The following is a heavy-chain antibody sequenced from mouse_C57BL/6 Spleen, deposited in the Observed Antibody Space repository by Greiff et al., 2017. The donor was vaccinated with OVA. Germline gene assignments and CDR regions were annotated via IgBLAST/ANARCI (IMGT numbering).Heavy chain of an antibody. CDR2: IDPSDSYT. CDR1: GYTFTSYW. J-gene: IGHJ4*01. Sequence: QVQLQQPGAELVKPGASVKLSCKASGYTFTSYWMQWVKQRPGQGLEWIGEIDPSDSYTNYNQKFKGKATLTEDTSSSTAYMQLSSLTSEDTAVYYCESGSYYAMDYWGQGTSVTVSS. D-gene: IGHD3-1*01. V-gene: IGHV1-50*01. CDR3: ESGSYYAMDY.